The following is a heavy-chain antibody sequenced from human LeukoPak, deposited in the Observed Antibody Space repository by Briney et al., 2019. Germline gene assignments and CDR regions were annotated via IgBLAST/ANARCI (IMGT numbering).Heavy chain of an antibody. V-gene: IGHV4-30-4*01. Sequence: SQTLSLTCTVSGGSISSGDYYWSWIRQPPGKGLEWIGYIYYSGSTYYNPSLKSRVTISVDTSKNQFSLKLSSVTAADTAVYYCAGVRGYSYGLLDYWGQGTLVTVSS. CDR1: GGSISSGDYY. CDR2: IYYSGST. CDR3: AGVRGYSYGLLDY. D-gene: IGHD5-18*01. J-gene: IGHJ4*02.